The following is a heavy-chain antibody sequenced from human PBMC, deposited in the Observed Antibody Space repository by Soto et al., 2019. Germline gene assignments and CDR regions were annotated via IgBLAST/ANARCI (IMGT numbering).Heavy chain of an antibody. V-gene: IGHV3-74*01. CDR2: INSDGSST. Sequence: PGGSLRLSCAASGFTFSSYWMHWVRRAPGKGLVWVSRINSDGSSTSYADSVKGRFTISRDNAKNMLYLQMNSLRAEDTAVYYCARDSDSATIFGVGTPVDYYYYGMDVWGQGTTVTVSS. CDR1: GFTFSSYW. J-gene: IGHJ6*02. CDR3: ARDSDSATIFGVGTPVDYYYYGMDV. D-gene: IGHD3-3*01.